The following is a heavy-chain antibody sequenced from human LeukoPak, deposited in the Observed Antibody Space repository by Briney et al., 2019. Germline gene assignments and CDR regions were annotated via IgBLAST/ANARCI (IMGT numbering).Heavy chain of an antibody. CDR3: ERWWSKDGYGGDS. D-gene: IGHD4-23*01. V-gene: IGHV1-18*01. Sequence: GASVKVSCKASGYIFTNYGLSWVRQAPGQRFEWMGWISAHNGNTNYAEKFHVRLTLTRDTSTNTAYMELRSLTSDDTATYFCERWWSKDGYGGDSWGQGTLVIVSS. CDR1: GYIFTNYG. CDR2: ISAHNGNT. J-gene: IGHJ5*01.